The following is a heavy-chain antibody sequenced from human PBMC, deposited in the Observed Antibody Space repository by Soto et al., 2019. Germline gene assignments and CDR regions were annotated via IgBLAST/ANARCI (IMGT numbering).Heavy chain of an antibody. D-gene: IGHD5-12*01. CDR3: ARGYSGYDYNFDY. Sequence: SWIRQRPGKGLECLGYIFNSGSAYYNPSLRSRATTSLDTFKNEFSLTLRSVTAADTAVYFCARGYSGYDYNFDYWGQGISVTVSS. J-gene: IGHJ4*02. CDR2: IFNSGSA. V-gene: IGHV4-31*02.